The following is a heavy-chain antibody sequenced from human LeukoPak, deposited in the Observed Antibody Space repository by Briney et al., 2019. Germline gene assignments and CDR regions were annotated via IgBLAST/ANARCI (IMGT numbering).Heavy chain of an antibody. V-gene: IGHV4-59*08. J-gene: IGHJ3*02. CDR2: MYYSGNT. D-gene: IGHD1-26*01. Sequence: SETLSLTCTVSGGSISSYDWSWIRQPPGKGLEWIGYMYYSGNTNYNPSLKSRVTKSVDSSKNQFSLKLSSLTAADTTVYYCARHTLVGARNAFDIWGQGTMVTVSS. CDR1: GGSISSYD. CDR3: ARHTLVGARNAFDI.